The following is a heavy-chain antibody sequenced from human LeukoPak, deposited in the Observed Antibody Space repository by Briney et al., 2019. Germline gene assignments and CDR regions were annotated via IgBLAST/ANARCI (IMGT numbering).Heavy chain of an antibody. J-gene: IGHJ4*02. CDR3: ATGIQLWFDY. D-gene: IGHD5-18*01. Sequence: GGSLRLPCAASGFTVSSNYMSWVRQAPGKGLEWVSVIYSGGSTYYADSVKGRFTISRDNSKNTLYLQMNSLRAEDTAVYYCATGIQLWFDYWGQGTLVTVSS. V-gene: IGHV3-53*01. CDR1: GFTVSSNY. CDR2: IYSGGST.